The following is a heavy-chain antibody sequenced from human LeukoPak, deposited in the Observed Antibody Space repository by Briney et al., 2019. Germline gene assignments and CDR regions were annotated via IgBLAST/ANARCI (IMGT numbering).Heavy chain of an antibody. CDR2: ISGSGDNT. CDR3: ARGRKLGAPTYFFDY. J-gene: IGHJ4*02. Sequence: GGSLRLSCAASGFTFSTYAMNWVRQAPGRGVEWVSGISGSGDNTYYADSVRGRFTISRDKSKSTVYLQMNSLGVEDTAIYYCARGRKLGAPTYFFDYWGQGTLVTVSS. V-gene: IGHV3-23*01. D-gene: IGHD1-26*01. CDR1: GFTFSTYA.